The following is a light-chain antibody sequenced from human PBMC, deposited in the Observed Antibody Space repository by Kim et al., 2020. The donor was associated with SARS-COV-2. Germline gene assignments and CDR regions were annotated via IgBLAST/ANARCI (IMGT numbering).Light chain of an antibody. V-gene: IGLV2-14*03. CDR2: SVS. J-gene: IGLJ2*01. Sequence: GQSNTISCPGPSSDVGGYKYVSWYQQHPGKAPKLMIYSVSHRHSGVSNRYSGSKSGKTASLTISGVQAEDEADYYCSSYTSSSTVVFGGGTQLIVL. CDR3: SSYTSSSTVV. CDR1: SSDVGGYKY.